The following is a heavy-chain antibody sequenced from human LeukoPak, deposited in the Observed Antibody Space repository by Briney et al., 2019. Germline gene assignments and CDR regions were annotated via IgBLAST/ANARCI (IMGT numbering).Heavy chain of an antibody. CDR2: INHSGST. V-gene: IGHV4-34*01. CDR1: GGSFSGYY. Sequence: PSETLSLTCAVYGGSFSGYYWSWIRQPPGKGLEWIGEINHSGSTNYNPSLKSRVTISVDTSKNQSSLKLSSVTAADTAVYYCARGRRPGRDMDVWGKGTTVTVSS. CDR3: ARGRRPGRDMDV. J-gene: IGHJ6*03.